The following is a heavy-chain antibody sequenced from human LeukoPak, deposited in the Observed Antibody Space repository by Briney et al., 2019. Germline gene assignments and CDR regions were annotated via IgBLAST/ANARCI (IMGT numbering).Heavy chain of an antibody. CDR1: GFTFEIYA. D-gene: IGHD3-10*02. Sequence: GGSLRLSCAASGFTFEIYAMSWVRLAPGKRLQWVASMCGSAGCTFYADSVKGRFTISRDNSKDTLYLQMNSLRAEDTAIYYCARDRPNYHEPNGHYYNRDGDHWGQGTLVTVSS. CDR3: ARDRPNYHEPNGHYYNRDGDH. J-gene: IGHJ5*02. V-gene: IGHV3-23*01. CDR2: MCGSAGCT.